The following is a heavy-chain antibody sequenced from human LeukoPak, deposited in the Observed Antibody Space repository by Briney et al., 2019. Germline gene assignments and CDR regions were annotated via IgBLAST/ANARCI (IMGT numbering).Heavy chain of an antibody. D-gene: IGHD6-19*01. Sequence: ASVKVSCKASGYTFISYGINWVRQAPGQGLEWMGWISPHNSNTNYAQKLQGRVTMTTDTSTSTAYMEVRSLRSDDTAVYYCARAWIAVAGPGTSDYWGQGTLVMVSS. CDR1: GYTFISYG. CDR3: ARAWIAVAGPGTSDY. J-gene: IGHJ4*02. CDR2: ISPHNSNT. V-gene: IGHV1-18*01.